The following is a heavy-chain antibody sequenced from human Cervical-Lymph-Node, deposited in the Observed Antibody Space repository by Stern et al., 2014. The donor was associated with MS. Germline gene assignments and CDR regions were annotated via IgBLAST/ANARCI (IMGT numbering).Heavy chain of an antibody. CDR2: IIPMFGIA. D-gene: IGHD3-16*02. CDR3: ARATSDYIWGTYRFLDS. J-gene: IGHJ4*02. Sequence: VQLVESGAEVKKPGSSVKVSCKASGGTISNYIIGWVRQAPGHGLEWMGGIIPMFGIANYAEKFQDRVTITADESTSAAYMDLSSLRSEDTAVYYCARATSDYIWGTYRFLDSWGQGTLVIVSS. CDR1: GGTISNYI. V-gene: IGHV1-69*01.